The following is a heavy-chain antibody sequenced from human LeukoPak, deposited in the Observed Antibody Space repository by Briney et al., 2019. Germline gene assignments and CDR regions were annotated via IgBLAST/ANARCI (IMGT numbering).Heavy chain of an antibody. Sequence: MSSETLSLTGTVSGGSISSSSYYWGWIRQPPGKGLEWIGSIYYSGSTYYNPSLKSRVTISVDTSKNQFSLKLSSVTAADTAVYYCARSGYSSGWTFDYWGQGTLVTVSS. V-gene: IGHV4-39*01. CDR1: GGSISSSSYY. CDR2: IYYSGST. J-gene: IGHJ4*02. D-gene: IGHD6-19*01. CDR3: ARSGYSSGWTFDY.